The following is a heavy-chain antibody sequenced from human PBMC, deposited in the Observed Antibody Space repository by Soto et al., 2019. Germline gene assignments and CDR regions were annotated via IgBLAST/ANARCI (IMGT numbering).Heavy chain of an antibody. D-gene: IGHD6-6*01. CDR3: ARADYSSSSAFDY. J-gene: IGHJ4*02. V-gene: IGHV4-30-4*01. CDR1: GGSISSGDYY. Sequence: PSETLSLTCTVSGGSISSGDYYWSWIRQPPGKGLEWIGYIYYSGSTYYNPSLKSRVTISVDTSKNQFSLKLSSVTAADTAVYYCARADYSSSSAFDYWGQGTLVTVSS. CDR2: IYYSGST.